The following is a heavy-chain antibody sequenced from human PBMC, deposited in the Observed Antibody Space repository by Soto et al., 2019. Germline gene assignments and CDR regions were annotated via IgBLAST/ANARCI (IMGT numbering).Heavy chain of an antibody. Sequence: QLHLVQSGAVVKKPGASVTVSCSASGYPVTAYYMHWVRQAPGRGLEWMGGINPATGAAKYTQTFQGRVALTRDPSTSTAFMELSGLTAADTGVFYCARGGGVGVAGSAAFDMWGQGTLVTVSS. J-gene: IGHJ3*02. D-gene: IGHD3-3*01. CDR2: INPATGAA. CDR3: ARGGGVGVAGSAAFDM. V-gene: IGHV1-2*02. CDR1: GYPVTAYY.